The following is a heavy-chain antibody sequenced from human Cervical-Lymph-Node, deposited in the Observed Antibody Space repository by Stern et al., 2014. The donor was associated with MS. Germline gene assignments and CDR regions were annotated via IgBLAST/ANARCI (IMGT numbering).Heavy chain of an antibody. V-gene: IGHV3-53*01. CDR1: GFTVSSSY. CDR2: IHNGGAT. Sequence: EVQLVESGGGLIQPGGSLRLSRAASGFTVSSSYMSWVRQAPGKGLEWVSAIHNGGATYYADSVKGRFTISRDNSKNTLYFQMSSLRAEDTAVYYCARVGRGYISGYSFDYWAQGTLVTVSS. CDR3: ARVGRGYISGYSFDY. D-gene: IGHD5-18*01. J-gene: IGHJ4*02.